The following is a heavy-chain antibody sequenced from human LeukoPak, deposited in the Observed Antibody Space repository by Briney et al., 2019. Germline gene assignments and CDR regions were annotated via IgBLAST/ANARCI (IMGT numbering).Heavy chain of an antibody. Sequence: ASVKVSCKASGYTFTDYYMHWVRQAPGQGLEWMGWRNHNSGDTNYAQKFQGRVSMTRDTSISTAYMDLSDLRSDDTAVYYCARGRNIEMTTMSGGSDYWGQGTLVTVSS. D-gene: IGHD5-24*01. CDR2: RNHNSGDT. CDR1: GYTFTDYY. V-gene: IGHV1-2*02. CDR3: ARGRNIEMTTMSGGSDY. J-gene: IGHJ4*02.